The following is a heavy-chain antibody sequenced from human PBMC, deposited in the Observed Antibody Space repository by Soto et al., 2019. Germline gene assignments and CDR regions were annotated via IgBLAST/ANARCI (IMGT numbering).Heavy chain of an antibody. J-gene: IGHJ4*02. CDR3: ARGEKGTITDY. CDR1: GYTFTNNV. D-gene: IGHD1-1*01. Sequence: QVQLVQSGAEEKKPGASVKVSCKASGYTFTNNVMHWVRQAPGQRLEWMGWISADNGNTKYSQKFQGRVTITRDTSANKAYMEVSSLRSEDTGGYYCARGEKGTITDYWGQGTLVTVSS. CDR2: ISADNGNT. V-gene: IGHV1-3*05.